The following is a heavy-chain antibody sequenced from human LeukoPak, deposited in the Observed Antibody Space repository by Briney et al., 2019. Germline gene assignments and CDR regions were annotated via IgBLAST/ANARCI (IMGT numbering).Heavy chain of an antibody. J-gene: IGHJ6*04. D-gene: IGHD2-2*01. V-gene: IGHV3-7*03. CDR2: IKEDGSEK. CDR3: AGRALRYCSSTSCPAQYYGVDV. Sequence: PGGSLRLSCAASGFIFSSYWMSWVRQAPGKGLEWVANIKEDGSEKYYVDSVKGPFTISRDNAKNSLYLQTNSLRAEDTAVYYCAGRALRYCSSTSCPAQYYGVDVWGKGTTVTVSS. CDR1: GFIFSSYW.